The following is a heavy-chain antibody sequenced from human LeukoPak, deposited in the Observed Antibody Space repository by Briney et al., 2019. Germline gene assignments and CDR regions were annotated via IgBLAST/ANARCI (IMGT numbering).Heavy chain of an antibody. CDR1: GYTFTSYW. CDR3: ARLAGAEYFDY. CDR2: IYPGDSDT. Sequence: GASVKVSCKASGYTFTSYWIGWVRQMPGKGLEWMGIIYPGDSDTRYSPSFQGQVTISADKSISTAYLQWSSLKTSDTAMYYCARLAGAEYFDYWGQGTLVTVSS. J-gene: IGHJ4*02. D-gene: IGHD3-10*01. V-gene: IGHV5-51*01.